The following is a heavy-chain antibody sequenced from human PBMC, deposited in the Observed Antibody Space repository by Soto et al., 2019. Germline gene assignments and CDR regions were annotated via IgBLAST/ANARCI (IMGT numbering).Heavy chain of an antibody. J-gene: IGHJ4*02. Sequence: ASVKVPCKASGYTFISHAIHWVRTAPGQRLEWMGWINAGNGKTKSSQKFQGRVTITRDTSASTAYMELTSLRSEDTALYYCASLEAVLGALYYWGQGTLVTVSA. CDR1: GYTFISHA. V-gene: IGHV1-3*01. CDR3: ASLEAVLGALYY. D-gene: IGHD3-16*01. CDR2: INAGNGKT.